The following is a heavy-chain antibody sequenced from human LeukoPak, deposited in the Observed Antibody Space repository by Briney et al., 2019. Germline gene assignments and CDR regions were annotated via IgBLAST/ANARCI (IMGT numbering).Heavy chain of an antibody. CDR2: IYFSGST. CDR3: ATRSSSLYPFDY. D-gene: IGHD6-13*01. Sequence: PSQTLSLTCTVSGGSISSGDYYWSWIRQPPGKGLEWIGYIYFSGSTNYNPSLKSRVAISVDTSKNQFSLKLTSVTAADTAVYYCATRSSSLYPFDYWGQGTLLTVSS. V-gene: IGHV4-30-4*01. J-gene: IGHJ4*02. CDR1: GGSISSGDYY.